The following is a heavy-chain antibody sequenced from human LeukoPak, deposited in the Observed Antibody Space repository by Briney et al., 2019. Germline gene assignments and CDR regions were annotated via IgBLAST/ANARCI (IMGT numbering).Heavy chain of an antibody. Sequence: PGGSLRLSCAASGFTFSSYAMSWVRQAPGKGLEWVSAISGSGGSTYCADSVKGRFTISRDNSKNTLYLQMNSLRAEDTAVYYCATHLITMVRGVITLYYFDYWGQGTLVTVSS. CDR2: ISGSGGST. J-gene: IGHJ4*02. CDR3: ATHLITMVRGVITLYYFDY. CDR1: GFTFSSYA. D-gene: IGHD3-10*01. V-gene: IGHV3-23*01.